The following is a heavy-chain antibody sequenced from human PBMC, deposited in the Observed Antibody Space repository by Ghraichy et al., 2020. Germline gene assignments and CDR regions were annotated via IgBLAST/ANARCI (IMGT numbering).Heavy chain of an antibody. CDR1: GGSFSDYD. V-gene: IGHV4-34*01. J-gene: IGHJ5*02. D-gene: IGHD1-1*01. CDR3: ARVVFGNNWTPVHWFDP. CDR2: INDSGSI. Sequence: SETLSLTCAVYGGSFSDYDWTWIRQAPGKGLEWIGEINDSGSIDYNASLKSRGSISLDTSKNKFSLKLRSVTAADTAVYFCARVVFGNNWTPVHWFDPWCQRTLVIVSS.